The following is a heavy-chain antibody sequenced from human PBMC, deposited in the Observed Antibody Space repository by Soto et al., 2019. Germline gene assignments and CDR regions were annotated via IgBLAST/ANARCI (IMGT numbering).Heavy chain of an antibody. D-gene: IGHD3-22*01. J-gene: IGHJ6*02. CDR1: GFTFSSYA. V-gene: IGHV3-23*01. CDR2: ISGSGGST. CDR3: AGTSSGDYDSSPTGYYYYGMDV. Sequence: PGGSLRLSCAASGFTFSSYAMSWVRQAPGKGLEWVSAISGSGGSTYYADSVKGRFTISRDNSKNTLYLQMNSLRAEDTAVYYCAGTSSGDYDSSPTGYYYYGMDVWGQGTTVTVSS.